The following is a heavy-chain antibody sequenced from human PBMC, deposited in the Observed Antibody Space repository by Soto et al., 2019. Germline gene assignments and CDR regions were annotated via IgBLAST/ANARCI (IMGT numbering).Heavy chain of an antibody. Sequence: QVHLVESGGGVVQPGTSLRLSCATSGFVFSAYVMHWVRQAPGKGREWVAMISHDEYYIYYADSVKGRFTISRDNSKDTLYLQMSNLKTEDTAMYYCARDPERLKFGDIDFWGQGTLVTVSS. CDR3: ARDPERLKFGDIDF. J-gene: IGHJ4*02. CDR1: GFVFSAYV. D-gene: IGHD3-16*01. CDR2: ISHDEYYI. V-gene: IGHV3-30*19.